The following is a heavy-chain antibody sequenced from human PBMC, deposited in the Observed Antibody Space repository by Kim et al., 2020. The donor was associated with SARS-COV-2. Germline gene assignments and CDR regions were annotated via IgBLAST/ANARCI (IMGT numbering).Heavy chain of an antibody. J-gene: IGHJ4*02. D-gene: IGHD1-1*01. CDR2: ISYTGST. CDR1: GASMNTYH. Sequence: SETLSLTCTVSGASMNTYHWTWIRQLPGKRLEWIGYISYTGSTIYNPSLNSRVIISIDTSRNQFSLRLSSVTAADTATYYCARGGNDHGRWRYYIDYWGQGTLVTVSS. V-gene: IGHV4-59*13. CDR3: ARGGNDHGRWRYYIDY.